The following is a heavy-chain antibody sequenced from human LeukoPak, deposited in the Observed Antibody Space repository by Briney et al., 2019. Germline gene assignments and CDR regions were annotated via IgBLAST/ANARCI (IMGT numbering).Heavy chain of an antibody. CDR1: GFTFSGYA. CDR2: ISYDGTNK. V-gene: IGHV3-30-3*01. D-gene: IGHD3-22*01. CDR3: ARHRGPSLYSSAYFDY. J-gene: IGHJ4*02. Sequence: GGSLRLSCAASGFTFSGYAMHWVRQAPGKGLEWVAVISYDGTNKYYADSVKGRFTVSRDISKNTPYLQMNSLTAEDTAVYYCARHRGPSLYSSAYFDYWGQGTLVPVSS.